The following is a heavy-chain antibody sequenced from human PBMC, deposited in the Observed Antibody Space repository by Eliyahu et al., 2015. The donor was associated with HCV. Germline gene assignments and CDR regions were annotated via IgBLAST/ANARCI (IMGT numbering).Heavy chain of an antibody. D-gene: IGHD3-16*02. Sequence: QVHLQQWGAGLLKSSETLSLTCAVYGAPFTAFYWGWVRQSPGKGPXWIGGINHAGGRNYNPSLESRVTMSVDTPRNQISLKLNHVSAADTAVYYCARGPSGAYRASFDVWGQGTVVNVSS. CDR1: GAPFTAFY. CDR2: INHAGGR. V-gene: IGHV4-34*01. J-gene: IGHJ3*01. CDR3: ARGPSGAYRASFDV.